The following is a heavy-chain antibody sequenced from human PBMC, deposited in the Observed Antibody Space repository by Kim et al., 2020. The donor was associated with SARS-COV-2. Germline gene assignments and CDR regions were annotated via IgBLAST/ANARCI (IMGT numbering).Heavy chain of an antibody. J-gene: IGHJ3*01. CDR3: ARAKQNVLDF. CDR1: GFTFSSSP. Sequence: GGSLRLSCAASGFTFSSSPMHWVRQAPGKGLEWVAVISFDGSNEYYADSLKGRFTISRDNSKNTLYLQMNSLRTEDTAVYYCARAKQNVLDFGGQGTMVTVSS. V-gene: IGHV3-30*04. CDR2: ISFDGSNE. D-gene: IGHD3-10*02.